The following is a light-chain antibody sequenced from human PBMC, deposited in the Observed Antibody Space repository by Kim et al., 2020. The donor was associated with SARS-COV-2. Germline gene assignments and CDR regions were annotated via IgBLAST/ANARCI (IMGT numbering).Light chain of an antibody. V-gene: IGKV6-21*01. CDR3: HQSSSVPWT. J-gene: IGKJ1*01. Sequence: EIVLTQSPDFQSVTPKEKVTITCRASQSIGSNLHWYQHKPDQSPKLLIKFASQSFSGVPSRFSGSGSGTDFTLTINGLEAEDAATYYCHQSSSVPWTFGQGTKVDIK. CDR1: QSIGSN. CDR2: FAS.